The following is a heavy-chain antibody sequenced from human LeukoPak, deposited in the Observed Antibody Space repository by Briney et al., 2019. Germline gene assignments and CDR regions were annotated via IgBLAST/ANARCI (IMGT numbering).Heavy chain of an antibody. CDR2: ISTSGNT. J-gene: IGHJ4*02. D-gene: IGHD3-22*01. Sequence: SETLSLTCTVSGGSINVYYWSWIRQPAGKGLQWIGRISTSGNTDYNPSLKSRVTMSVDTSKNQFSLKLTSVTAADTAVYYCASASFYDSGGYFYYWGQGTPVTVSS. CDR1: GGSINVYY. CDR3: ASASFYDSGGYFYY. V-gene: IGHV4-4*07.